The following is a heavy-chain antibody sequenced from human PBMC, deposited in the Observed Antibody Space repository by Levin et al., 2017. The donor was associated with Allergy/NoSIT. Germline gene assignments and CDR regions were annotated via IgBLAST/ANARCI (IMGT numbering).Heavy chain of an antibody. V-gene: IGHV2-70*13. CDR2: IDWEDDK. Sequence: ASGPTLVKPTQTLTLTCTFSGFSLSTSGMCVTWIRQPPGKALEWLALIDWEDDKYFNSSLKTRLTISKDTSNNQVVLTMANVDPVDTATYYCARTSTVERAFDFWGQGTVVTVSS. CDR1: GFSLSTSGMC. D-gene: IGHD1-1*01. J-gene: IGHJ3*01. CDR3: ARTSTVERAFDF.